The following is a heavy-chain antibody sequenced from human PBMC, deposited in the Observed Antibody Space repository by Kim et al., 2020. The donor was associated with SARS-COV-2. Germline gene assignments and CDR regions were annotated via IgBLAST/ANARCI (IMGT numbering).Heavy chain of an antibody. Sequence: GESLKISCKGSGYTFTNYWITWVRQMPGKGLEWMGRIDPSDSYTNYSPSFQGHVTISADKSISAAYLQWSSLKASETAMYYWSGQMSGGNSMDFDYWGQG. CDR2: IDPSDSYT. V-gene: IGHV5-10-1*01. CDR1: GYTFTNYW. D-gene: IGHD1-1*01. CDR3: SGQMSGGNSMDFDY. J-gene: IGHJ4*02.